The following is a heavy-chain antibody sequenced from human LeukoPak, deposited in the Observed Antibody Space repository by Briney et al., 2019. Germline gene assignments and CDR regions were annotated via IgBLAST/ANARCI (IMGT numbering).Heavy chain of an antibody. J-gene: IGHJ4*02. V-gene: IGHV3-23*01. Sequence: QAGGSLRLSCAASEFTFSSYGMSWVRQAPGKGLEWVSAISGSGGSTYYADSVKGRFTISRDNSKNTLYLQMNSLRAEDTAVYYCAKSSGWPHYFDYWGQGTLVTVSS. CDR1: EFTFSSYG. CDR3: AKSSGWPHYFDY. CDR2: ISGSGGST. D-gene: IGHD6-19*01.